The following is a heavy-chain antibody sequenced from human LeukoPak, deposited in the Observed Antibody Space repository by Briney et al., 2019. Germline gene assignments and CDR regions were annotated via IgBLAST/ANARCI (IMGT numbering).Heavy chain of an antibody. V-gene: IGHV3-74*01. CDR3: VRDGDFKLDY. CDR1: GFTLSTHY. J-gene: IGHJ4*02. Sequence: GGSLRLSCAASGFTLSTHYMHWVRQAPGKGLMWVSRIKSDGRGTNYADSVKGRFTISRDIAKNTLYLQMDSLRAEDTAVYYCVRDGDFKLDYWGQGAPVTVSP. D-gene: IGHD4-17*01. CDR2: IKSDGRGT.